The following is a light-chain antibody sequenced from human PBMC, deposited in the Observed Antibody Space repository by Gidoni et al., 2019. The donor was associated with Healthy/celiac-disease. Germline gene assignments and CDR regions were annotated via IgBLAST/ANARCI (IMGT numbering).Light chain of an antibody. J-gene: IGKJ2*01. CDR3: QQSYSTPQYT. CDR2: AAS. V-gene: IGKV1-39*01. Sequence: IQMTQSPSSLSASVGDRVTIICRASQSITRYLNWYQQKPGKAPKLLIYAASSLQSGVPSRFSGSGSGTDFTLTISSMQPEDFATYYCQQSYSTPQYTFGQGTKLEIK. CDR1: QSITRY.